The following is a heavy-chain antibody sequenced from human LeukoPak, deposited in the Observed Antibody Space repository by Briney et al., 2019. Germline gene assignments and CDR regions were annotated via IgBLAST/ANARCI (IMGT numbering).Heavy chain of an antibody. D-gene: IGHD3-10*01. CDR2: ITYDGYYK. CDR3: ARDLSPVVRASPMGY. Sequence: SLRLSCAASGFTFTNYGMHWVRQAPGKGLEWVALITYDGYYKYYSDSVKGRFTISSDTSKNTLYLQMNSLRAEDTAVYYCARDLSPVVRASPMGYWGQGTPVTVSS. CDR1: GFTFTNYG. J-gene: IGHJ4*02. V-gene: IGHV3-30*03.